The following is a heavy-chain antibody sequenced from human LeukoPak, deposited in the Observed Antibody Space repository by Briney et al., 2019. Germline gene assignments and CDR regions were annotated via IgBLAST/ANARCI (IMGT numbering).Heavy chain of an antibody. D-gene: IGHD3-10*01. V-gene: IGHV3-30*02. CDR3: ARRLPDSGSYSPDY. CDR2: IKFDGSQE. CDR1: GLTFSSFD. Sequence: GGSLRLSCAPSGLTFSSFDMHWVRQPPDKGLEWVAFIKFDGSQEYYADSVRGRFTVSRYNSRNMLYLQLDSLRDDDTAVYFCARRLPDSGSYSPDYWGQGTLVTVSS. J-gene: IGHJ4*02.